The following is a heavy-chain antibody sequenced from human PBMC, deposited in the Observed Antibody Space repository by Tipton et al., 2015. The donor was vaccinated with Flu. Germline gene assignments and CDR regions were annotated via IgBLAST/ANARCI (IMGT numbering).Heavy chain of an antibody. CDR3: ARGDRLYDSSGLPFEY. V-gene: IGHV3-11*01. CDR1: GFDFTDYY. Sequence: SLRLSCAASGFDFTDYYMAWIRQSPGKGLEWLSTIGSSGSTMSGWVSYSGGSGAIYYAESVKGRFTVSRDNAKKSVYLQMNNLRVDDTALYYCARGDRLYDSSGLPFEYWGQGTMVTVSS. CDR2: IGSSGSTM. J-gene: IGHJ4*02. D-gene: IGHD3-16*01.